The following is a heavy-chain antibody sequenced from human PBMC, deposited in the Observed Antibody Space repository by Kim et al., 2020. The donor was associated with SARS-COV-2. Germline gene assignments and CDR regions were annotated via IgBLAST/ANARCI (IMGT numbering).Heavy chain of an antibody. CDR2: IIPIFGTA. D-gene: IGHD3-22*01. Sequence: SVKVSCKASGGTFSSYAISWVRQAPGQGLEWMGGIIPIFGTANYAQKFQGRVTITADESTSTAYMELSSLRSEDTAVYYCARGSGYYDSSGAVDAFDIWGQGTMVTVSS. V-gene: IGHV1-69*13. CDR3: ARGSGYYDSSGAVDAFDI. J-gene: IGHJ3*02. CDR1: GGTFSSYA.